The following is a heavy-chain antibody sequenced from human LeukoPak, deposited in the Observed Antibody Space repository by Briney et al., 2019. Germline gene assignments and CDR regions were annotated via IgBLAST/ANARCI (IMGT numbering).Heavy chain of an antibody. Sequence: GGSLRLSCAASGFTFSNYEMNWVRQAPGKGLEWVAFIRYDGSNKYYADSVKGRFTISRDNSKNTLYLQMNSLRAEDTAVYYCAKLSRWELPQPDYWGQGTLVTVSS. CDR3: AKLSRWELPQPDY. J-gene: IGHJ4*02. CDR1: GFTFSNYE. D-gene: IGHD1-26*01. V-gene: IGHV3-30*02. CDR2: IRYDGSNK.